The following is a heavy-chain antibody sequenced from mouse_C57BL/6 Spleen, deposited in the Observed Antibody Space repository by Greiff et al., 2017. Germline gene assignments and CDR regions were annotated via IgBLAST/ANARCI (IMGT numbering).Heavy chain of an antibody. Sequence: EVNVVESGGGLVKPGGSLKLSCAASGFTFSSYAMSWVRQTPEKRLEWVATISDGGSYTYYPDNVKGRFTISRDNAKNNLYLQMSHLKSEDTAMYYCARDYYGSYWYFDVWGTGTTVTVSS. J-gene: IGHJ1*03. V-gene: IGHV5-4*01. CDR1: GFTFSSYA. D-gene: IGHD1-1*01. CDR2: ISDGGSYT. CDR3: ARDYYGSYWYFDV.